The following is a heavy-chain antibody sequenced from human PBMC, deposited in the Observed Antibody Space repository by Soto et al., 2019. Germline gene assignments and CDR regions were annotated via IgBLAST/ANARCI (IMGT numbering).Heavy chain of an antibody. D-gene: IGHD2-2*01. V-gene: IGHV3-15*01. CDR1: GFTFRSHA. J-gene: IGHJ4*02. Sequence: GGLMRHSCAASGFTFRSHAMRRVRQAPGKGLEWVGRIKSKTDGGTTDYAAPVKGRFTISRDDSKNTLYLQMNSLKTEDTAVYYCTTDQYCSSTSCYEDYWGQGILVTVSS. CDR2: IKSKTDGGTT. CDR3: TTDQYCSSTSCYEDY.